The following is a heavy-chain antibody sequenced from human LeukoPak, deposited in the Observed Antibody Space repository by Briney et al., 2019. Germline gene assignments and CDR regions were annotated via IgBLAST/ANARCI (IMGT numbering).Heavy chain of an antibody. CDR1: SGSITGYY. D-gene: IGHD6-19*01. CDR3: GRVGSGGAWFDF. CDR2: VYATGTT. J-gene: IGHJ4*02. V-gene: IGHV4-59*01. Sequence: SETLSLTCTVSSGSITGYYWSWIRQPPGKGLEWIAYVYATGTTNYNPSLKTRATISIDTSKNQLSLTLTSLTATDTAVYYCGRVGSGGAWFDFWGQGALVSISS.